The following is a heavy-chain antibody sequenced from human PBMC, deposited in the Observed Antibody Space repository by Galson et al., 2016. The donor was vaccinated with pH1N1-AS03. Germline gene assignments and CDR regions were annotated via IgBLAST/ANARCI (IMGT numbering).Heavy chain of an antibody. CDR2: ISGSGDST. D-gene: IGHD2-2*01. CDR1: GFTFSNYA. Sequence: SLRLSCAAPGFTFSNYAMNWVRQAPGKGLEWVSIISGSGDSTKYADSVKGRLTISRDNSKNTLYLQMNSLRAEDTAVYYCAKADCSSSSCYRCNYWGQGTLVTVSS. V-gene: IGHV3-23*01. J-gene: IGHJ4*02. CDR3: AKADCSSSSCYRCNY.